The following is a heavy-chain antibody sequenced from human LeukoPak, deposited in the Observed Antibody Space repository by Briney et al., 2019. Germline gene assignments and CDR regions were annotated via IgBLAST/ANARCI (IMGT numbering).Heavy chain of an antibody. CDR1: GFTFSSSW. CDR2: IREDGSQK. CDR3: ARGPTNGQAFDY. V-gene: IGHV3-7*01. D-gene: IGHD2-8*01. Sequence: GGTLRLSCAASGFTFSSSWMTWVRQAPGKGLEWVASIREDGSQKTAVDSVRGRFTISRDNAKNSVYLQMDSLRAEDTAVYYCARGPTNGQAFDYWGQGTLVSVSS. J-gene: IGHJ4*02.